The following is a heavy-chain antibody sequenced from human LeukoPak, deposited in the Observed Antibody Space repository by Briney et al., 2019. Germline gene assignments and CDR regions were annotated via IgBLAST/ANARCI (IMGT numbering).Heavy chain of an antibody. Sequence: PGGSLRLSCAASGFTFSSYSMNWVRQASGKGLEWVSYISGSSGTIYYADSVKGRFTISRDSAKNSLYLHMNSLRAEDTAVYYCARDGLPVGIAAAVRVTPDYYYYMDVWGKGTTVTVSS. V-gene: IGHV3-48*04. D-gene: IGHD6-13*01. J-gene: IGHJ6*03. CDR1: GFTFSSYS. CDR2: ISGSSGTI. CDR3: ARDGLPVGIAAAVRVTPDYYYYMDV.